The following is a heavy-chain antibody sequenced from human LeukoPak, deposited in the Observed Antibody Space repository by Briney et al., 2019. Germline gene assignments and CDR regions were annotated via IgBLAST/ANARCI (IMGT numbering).Heavy chain of an antibody. J-gene: IGHJ6*02. CDR1: GGSISSYY. CDR2: INHSGST. V-gene: IGHV4-34*01. Sequence: SETLSLTCTVSGGSISSYYWSWIRQPPGKGLEWIGEINHSGSTNYNPSLKSRVTISVDTSKNQFSLKLSSVTAADTAVYYCARGPMIVSWEHYYYYGMDVWGQGTTVTVSS. CDR3: ARGPMIVSWEHYYYYGMDV. D-gene: IGHD3-22*01.